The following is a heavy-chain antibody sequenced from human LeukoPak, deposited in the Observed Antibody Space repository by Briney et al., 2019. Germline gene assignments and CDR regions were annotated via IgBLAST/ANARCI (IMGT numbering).Heavy chain of an antibody. CDR1: GYTFTSYD. CDR3: ARGWVWYQPNEGSDFDY. D-gene: IGHD2-2*01. V-gene: IGHV1-8*03. CDR2: MNPNSGNT. J-gene: IGHJ4*02. Sequence: ASVKVSCKASGYTFTSYDINWVRKATGQGLEWMGWMNPNSGNTGYAQKFQGRVTITRNTSISTAYMELSSLRSEDTAVYYCARGWVWYQPNEGSDFDYWGQGTLVTVSS.